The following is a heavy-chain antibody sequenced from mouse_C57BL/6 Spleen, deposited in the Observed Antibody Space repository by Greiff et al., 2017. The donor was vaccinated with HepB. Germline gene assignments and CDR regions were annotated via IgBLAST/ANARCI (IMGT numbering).Heavy chain of an antibody. CDR2: ISSGSSTI. CDR3: ARSGYRRAMDY. J-gene: IGHJ4*01. D-gene: IGHD2-14*01. V-gene: IGHV5-17*01. CDR1: GFTFSDYG. Sequence: EVKLVESGGGLVKPGGSLKLSCAASGFTFSDYGMHWVRQAPEKGLEWVAYISSGSSTIYYADTVKGRFTISRDNAKNTLFLQMTSLRSEDKAMYYCARSGYRRAMDYWGQGTSVTVSS.